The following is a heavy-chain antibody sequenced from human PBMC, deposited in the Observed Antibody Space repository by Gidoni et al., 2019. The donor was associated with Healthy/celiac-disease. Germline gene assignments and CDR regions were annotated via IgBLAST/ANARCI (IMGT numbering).Heavy chain of an antibody. D-gene: IGHD6-19*01. Sequence: QVQLVQSGAEVKTPAASVKVSCKASGYTFTSYYMHWVRQAPGQGLEWMGIINPSGGSTSYAQKFQGRVTMTRDTSTSTVYMELSSLRSEDTAVYYCARDPASNSSGWWGFDYWGQGTLVTVSS. J-gene: IGHJ4*02. CDR2: INPSGGST. CDR1: GYTFTSYY. V-gene: IGHV1-46*03. CDR3: ARDPASNSSGWWGFDY.